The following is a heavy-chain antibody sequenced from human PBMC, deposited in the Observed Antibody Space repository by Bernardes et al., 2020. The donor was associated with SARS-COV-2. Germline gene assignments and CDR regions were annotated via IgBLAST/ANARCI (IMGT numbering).Heavy chain of an antibody. D-gene: IGHD1-1*01. CDR2: IKTDGSTT. CDR1: GFTFSNYW. CDR3: ARDKDWKLWDY. J-gene: IGHJ4*02. Sequence: GGSLRLSCAASGFTFSNYWMHWVRQAPGKGLVWVSRIKTDGSTTSYADSVKGRFTISRDNAKNTLYLQMNSLRAEDTAVYYCARDKDWKLWDYWGQGTLVTVSS. V-gene: IGHV3-74*01.